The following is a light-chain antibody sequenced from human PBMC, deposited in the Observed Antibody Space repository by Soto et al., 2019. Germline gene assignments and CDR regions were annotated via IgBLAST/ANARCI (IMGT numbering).Light chain of an antibody. CDR3: QQYYSSPPT. J-gene: IGKJ1*01. V-gene: IGKV4-1*01. Sequence: DIVMTQSPDSLAVSLGERATINCKSSQSVLYSSNNKNYLAWYQQKPGQPPKLIIYWASTRESGVPDKFSGSGSGTDFTLTISSLQAEDVAVYYCQQYYSSPPTFGQGTKVDIK. CDR2: WAS. CDR1: QSVLYSSNNKNY.